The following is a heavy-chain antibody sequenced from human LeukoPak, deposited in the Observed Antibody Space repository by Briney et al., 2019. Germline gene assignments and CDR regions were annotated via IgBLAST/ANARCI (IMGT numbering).Heavy chain of an antibody. CDR2: ISSSSSYI. J-gene: IGHJ4*02. D-gene: IGHD6-6*01. CDR1: GFTFSSYS. V-gene: IGHV3-21*01. CDR3: ASTLTVYSSSSGGV. Sequence: GGSLRLSCAASGFTFSSYSMNWVRQAPGKGLEWVSSISSSSSYIYYADSVKGRFTISRNNAKNSLYLQMNSLRAEDTAVYYCASTLTVYSSSSGGVWGQGTLVTVSS.